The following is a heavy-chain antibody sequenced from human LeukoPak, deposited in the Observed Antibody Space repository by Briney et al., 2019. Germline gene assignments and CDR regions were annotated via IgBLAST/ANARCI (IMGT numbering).Heavy chain of an antibody. V-gene: IGHV1-2*02. D-gene: IGHD3-9*01. CDR2: INPNSGGT. J-gene: IGHJ3*02. CDR3: ARRRVYDILTSYAFDI. CDR1: GYTFTSYD. Sequence: ASVKVSCKASGYTFTSYDINWVRQATGQGLEWMGWINPNSGGTNYAQKFQGRVTMTRDTSISTAYMELSSLRSDDTTVYYCARRRVYDILTSYAFDIWGQGTMVTVSS.